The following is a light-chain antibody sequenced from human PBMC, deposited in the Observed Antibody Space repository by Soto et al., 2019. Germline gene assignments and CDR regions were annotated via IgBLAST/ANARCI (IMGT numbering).Light chain of an antibody. CDR2: AAS. Sequence: DIQMTQSPSSLSASVGDRVTITCRASQVMSNYLAWYQQKPGKVPKLLIYAASTLQSGVPFRFSGSGSGTDFTLTISSLQPEDVATYYCQMYNSAPWTFGQGTKVEIK. V-gene: IGKV1-27*01. J-gene: IGKJ1*01. CDR1: QVMSNY. CDR3: QMYNSAPWT.